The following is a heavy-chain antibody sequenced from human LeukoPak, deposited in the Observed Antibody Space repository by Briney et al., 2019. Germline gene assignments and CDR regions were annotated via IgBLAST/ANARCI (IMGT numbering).Heavy chain of an antibody. V-gene: IGHV1-69*08. D-gene: IGHD5-18*01. CDR1: GGTFTSYT. CDR3: ATAATRNGQSYGLGYFDN. J-gene: IGHJ4*02. CDR2: IIPVVNRA. Sequence: SVKVSCKDSGGTFTSYTINWVRQAPGQGLEWMGRIIPVVNRADYAQKFQDRVTIIADKSTGTASINLSSLRSDDTAVYYCATAATRNGQSYGLGYFDNWGQGTQVIVSS.